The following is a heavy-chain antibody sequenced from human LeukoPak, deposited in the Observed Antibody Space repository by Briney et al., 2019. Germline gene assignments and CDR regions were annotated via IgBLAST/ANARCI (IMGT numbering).Heavy chain of an antibody. Sequence: GGSLRLSCAASGFTFSNSAMNWVRQAPGKGLEWVSYISSSLYIYYADSVKGRFTISRDNAKNSLYLQMDSLRADDTAVYYCAKDSSDYYYNYWGQGTLVTVSS. CDR3: AKDSSDYYYNY. CDR1: GFTFSNSA. D-gene: IGHD3-22*01. V-gene: IGHV3-21*04. J-gene: IGHJ1*01. CDR2: ISSSLYI.